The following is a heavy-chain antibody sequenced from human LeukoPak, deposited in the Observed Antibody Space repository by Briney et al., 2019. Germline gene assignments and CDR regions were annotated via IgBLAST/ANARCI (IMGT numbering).Heavy chain of an antibody. CDR3: ATAAAKVWGSYRPDY. CDR1: GFIFSNYG. CDR2: ISTSSTYI. Sequence: PGGSLRLSCTGSGFIFSNYGMNWVRQAPGKGLEWVSSISTSSTYIYYADSVKGRFTISRDNAKNSLYLQMNSLRDEDTAVYYCATAAAKVWGSYRPDYWGQGTLVTVSS. V-gene: IGHV3-21*01. J-gene: IGHJ4*02. D-gene: IGHD3-16*02.